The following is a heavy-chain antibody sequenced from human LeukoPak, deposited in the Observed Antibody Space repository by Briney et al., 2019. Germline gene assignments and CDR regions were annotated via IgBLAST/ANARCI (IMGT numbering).Heavy chain of an antibody. D-gene: IGHD1-26*01. CDR2: ISGSGGST. V-gene: IGHV3-23*01. CDR1: GFTFSSYA. CDR3: ARDRAVMGAIFHYGMDV. J-gene: IGHJ6*04. Sequence: QPGGSLRLSCAASGFTFSSYAMSWVRQAPGKGLEWVSAISGSGGSTYYADSVKGRFTISRDNSKNTLYLQMNSLRAEDTALYYCARDRAVMGAIFHYGMDVWGKGTTVTVSS.